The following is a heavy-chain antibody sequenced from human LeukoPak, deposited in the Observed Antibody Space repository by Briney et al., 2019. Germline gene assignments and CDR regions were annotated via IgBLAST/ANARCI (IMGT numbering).Heavy chain of an antibody. D-gene: IGHD2-21*01. CDR3: ARDMAGGADY. V-gene: IGHV4-59*01. CDR2: IYYSGST. Sequence: PSETLSLTCTVSGGSISSYYWSWIRQPPGKGLEWIGYIYYSGSTNYNPSLKSRVTISVDTSKNQFSLKPSSVTAADTAVYYCARDMAGGADYWGQGTLVTVSS. CDR1: GGSISSYY. J-gene: IGHJ4*02.